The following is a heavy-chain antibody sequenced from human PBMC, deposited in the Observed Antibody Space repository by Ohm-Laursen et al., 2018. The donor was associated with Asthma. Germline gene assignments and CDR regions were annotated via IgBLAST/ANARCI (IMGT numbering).Heavy chain of an antibody. CDR1: GFTFSSYG. D-gene: IGHD4-11*01. Sequence: SLRLSCAASGFTFSSYGMHWVRQAPGKGLEWVAVISYDGSNKYYADSVKGRFTISRDNSKNTLYLQMDSLRAEDTAVYYCARALATVSSIYGYWGQGTLVTVSS. J-gene: IGHJ4*02. V-gene: IGHV3-33*05. CDR2: ISYDGSNK. CDR3: ARALATVSSIYGY.